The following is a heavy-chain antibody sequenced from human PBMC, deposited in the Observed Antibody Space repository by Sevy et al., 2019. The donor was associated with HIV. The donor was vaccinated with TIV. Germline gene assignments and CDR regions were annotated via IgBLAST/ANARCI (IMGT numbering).Heavy chain of an antibody. V-gene: IGHV1-18*01. CDR1: GYTFTSYG. CDR2: ISAYNGNT. CDR3: ARDQDSGSYKAAYYYNYGMDV. D-gene: IGHD1-26*01. Sequence: ASVKVSCKASGYTFTSYGISWVRQAPGQGLEWMGWISAYNGNTNYAQKLQGRVTMTTDTSTSTAYMELRSLRSDDTAVYYCARDQDSGSYKAAYYYNYGMDVWGQGTTVTVSS. J-gene: IGHJ6*02.